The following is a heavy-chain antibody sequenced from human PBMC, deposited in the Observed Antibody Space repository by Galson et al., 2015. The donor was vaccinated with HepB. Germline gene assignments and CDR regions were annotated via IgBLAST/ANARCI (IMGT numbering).Heavy chain of an antibody. Sequence: SLRLSCAASGFTVGASYMSWVRQAPGKGLEWVSVISDGGSIYYSDFAKGRFSISRDNSKNTLYLQMSGLGAEDTAVYYCARAGHYGGKGDWFDSWGQGTLVTVSS. J-gene: IGHJ5*01. CDR3: ARAGHYGGKGDWFDS. V-gene: IGHV3-66*02. CDR1: GFTVGASY. D-gene: IGHD4-23*01. CDR2: ISDGGSI.